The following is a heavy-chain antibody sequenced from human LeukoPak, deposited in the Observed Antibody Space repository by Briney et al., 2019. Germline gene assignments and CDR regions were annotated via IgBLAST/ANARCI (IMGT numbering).Heavy chain of an antibody. J-gene: IGHJ4*02. CDR3: ARVLKLYYYDSSGYSVY. CDR2: ISAYNGNT. CDR1: GYTFTSYG. V-gene: IGHV1-18*01. Sequence: GASVKVSCTASGYTFTSYGISWVRQAPGQGLEWMGWISAYNGNTNYAQKLQGRVTMTTDTSTSTAYMELRSLRSDDTAVYYCARVLKLYYYDSSGYSVYWGQGTLVTVSS. D-gene: IGHD3-22*01.